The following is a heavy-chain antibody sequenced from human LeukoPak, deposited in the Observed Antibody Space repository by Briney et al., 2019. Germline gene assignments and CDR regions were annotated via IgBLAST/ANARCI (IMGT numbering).Heavy chain of an antibody. V-gene: IGHV4-61*02. Sequence: SETLSLTCTVSGGSISSGSYYWSWIRQPAAKGLEWIGRIYTSGSTYYNPSLKSRVTISVDTSKNQFSLKLSSVTAADTAVYYCARDGPNGYGWFDPWGKGTLVTVSS. CDR2: IYTSGST. D-gene: IGHD5-18*01. CDR1: GGSISSGSYY. CDR3: ARDGPNGYGWFDP. J-gene: IGHJ5*02.